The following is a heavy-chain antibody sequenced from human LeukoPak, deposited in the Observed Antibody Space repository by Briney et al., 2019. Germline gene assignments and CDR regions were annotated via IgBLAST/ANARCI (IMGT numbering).Heavy chain of an antibody. CDR1: GGSISSGGYY. D-gene: IGHD3-22*01. CDR2: IYYSGST. Sequence: SETLSLTCTVSGGSISSGGYYWSWIRQHPGKGLEWIGYIYYSGSTYYNPSLKSRVTISVDTSKNQFSLKLSSVTAADTAVYYCARSRTTNYDSSGYYAFDYWGQGTLVTVSS. CDR3: ARSRTTNYDSSGYYAFDY. J-gene: IGHJ4*02. V-gene: IGHV4-31*03.